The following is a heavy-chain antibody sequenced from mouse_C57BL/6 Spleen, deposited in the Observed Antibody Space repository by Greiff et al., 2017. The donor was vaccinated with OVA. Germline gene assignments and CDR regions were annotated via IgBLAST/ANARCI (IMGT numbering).Heavy chain of an antibody. Sequence: EVQLQESGPGLVRPSQSLSLTCSVTGYSITSGYYWNWIRQFPGNKLEWMGYISYDGSNNYNPSLKNRISITRDTSKNQFFLKLNSVTTEDTATYYCATGYGSSYGAMDYWGQGTSVTVSS. CDR1: GYSITSGYY. V-gene: IGHV3-6*01. J-gene: IGHJ4*01. CDR3: ATGYGSSYGAMDY. D-gene: IGHD1-1*01. CDR2: ISYDGSN.